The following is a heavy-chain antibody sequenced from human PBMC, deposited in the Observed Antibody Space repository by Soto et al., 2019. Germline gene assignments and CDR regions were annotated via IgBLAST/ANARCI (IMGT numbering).Heavy chain of an antibody. D-gene: IGHD3-22*01. Sequence: CGCLRLSCAAAGFGFEVYAMHWVRQVPGKGLDWVSLTNSDGTDSYYVDSVKGRFTISRDNAKTTLYLQMDRLRPEDTALYFWAKSLYYYDSSPLDHWGQGTLVTVSS. V-gene: IGHV3-43D*04. CDR3: AKSLYYYDSSPLDH. CDR1: GFGFEVYA. J-gene: IGHJ4*02. CDR2: TNSDGTDS.